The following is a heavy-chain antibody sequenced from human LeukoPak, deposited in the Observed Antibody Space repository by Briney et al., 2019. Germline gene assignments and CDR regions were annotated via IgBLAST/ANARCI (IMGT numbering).Heavy chain of an antibody. CDR1: GFTFSSYG. CDR2: IRYDGSNK. Sequence: PGGSLRLSCAASGFTFSSYGMHWVRQAPGKGLEWVAFIRYDGSNKYYADSVKGRFTISRDNSKNTLYLQMNSLRAEDTAVYYCAKERRYYDSSGYYNFDYWGQGTLVTVSS. J-gene: IGHJ4*02. CDR3: AKERRYYDSSGYYNFDY. D-gene: IGHD3-22*01. V-gene: IGHV3-30*02.